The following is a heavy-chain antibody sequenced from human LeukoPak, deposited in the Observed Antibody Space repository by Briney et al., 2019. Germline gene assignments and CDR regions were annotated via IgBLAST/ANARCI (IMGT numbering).Heavy chain of an antibody. D-gene: IGHD6-13*01. CDR3: ARDGTYYAIKDSSWYWFDP. CDR2: ISAYNGNT. Sequence: ASVKVSCKASGYTFTSYGMSWVRQAPGQGLEWMGWISAYNGNTNYAQKLQGRVTMTTDTSTSTAYMELRSLRSDDTAVYYCARDGTYYAIKDSSWYWFDPWGQGTLVTVSS. J-gene: IGHJ5*02. V-gene: IGHV1-18*04. CDR1: GYTFTSYG.